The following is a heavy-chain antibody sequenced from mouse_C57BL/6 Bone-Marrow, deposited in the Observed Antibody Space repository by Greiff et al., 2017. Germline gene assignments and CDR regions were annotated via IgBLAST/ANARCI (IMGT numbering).Heavy chain of an antibody. D-gene: IGHD2-12*01. V-gene: IGHV3-6*01. J-gene: IGHJ1*03. CDR2: ISYDGSN. CDR3: ARLHDNYDAWYFDV. Sequence: ESGPGLVKPSQSLSLTCSVTGYSITSGYYWNWIRQFPGNKLEWMGYISYDGSNNYNPSLKNRISITRDTSKNQFFLKLNSVTTEDTATYYCARLHDNYDAWYFDVWGTGTTVTVSS. CDR1: GYSITSGYY.